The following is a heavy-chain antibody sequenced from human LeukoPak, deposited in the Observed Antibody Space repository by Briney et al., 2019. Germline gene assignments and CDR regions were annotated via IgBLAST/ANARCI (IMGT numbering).Heavy chain of an antibody. CDR1: GFTFSSYG. CDR3: AKDDYAGTNFDY. V-gene: IGHV3-30*18. J-gene: IGHJ4*02. D-gene: IGHD4-23*01. CDR2: ISYDGSNK. Sequence: GRSLRLSCAASGFTFSSYGMHWVRQAPGKGLEWVAVISYDGSNKYYADSVKGRFTISRDNSKNTLYLQMNSLRAEDTAVYYCAKDDYAGTNFDYWGQGTLVTVSS.